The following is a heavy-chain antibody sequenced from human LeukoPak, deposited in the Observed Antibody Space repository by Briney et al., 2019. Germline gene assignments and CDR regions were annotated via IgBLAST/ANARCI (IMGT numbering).Heavy chain of an antibody. V-gene: IGHV1-8*03. CDR1: GYTFTSHD. CDR3: ARTIRYCSSISCLQFDP. D-gene: IGHD2-2*01. CDR2: MNPNSGNT. J-gene: IGHJ5*02. Sequence: GASVKVSCKASGYTFTSHDINWVRQATGQGLEWMGWMNPNSGNTGYAQKFQGRVTITRNTSISTAYMEPSSLRSEDTAVYYCARTIRYCSSISCLQFDPWGQGTLVTVSS.